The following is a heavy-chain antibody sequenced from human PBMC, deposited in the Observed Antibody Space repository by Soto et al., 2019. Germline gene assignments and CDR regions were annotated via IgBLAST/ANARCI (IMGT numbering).Heavy chain of an antibody. D-gene: IGHD3-22*01. CDR1: GFTFSSYC. Sequence: QVQLVESGGGVVQPGRSLRLSCAASGFTFSSYCMHWVRQAPGKGLEWVAVISYDGSNKYYADSVKGRFTISRDNSKNKMYMQMNNLRAEDTGVYYCAKDTYDIGAFDIWGQGTMVTVSS. V-gene: IGHV3-30*18. CDR2: ISYDGSNK. J-gene: IGHJ3*02. CDR3: AKDTYDIGAFDI.